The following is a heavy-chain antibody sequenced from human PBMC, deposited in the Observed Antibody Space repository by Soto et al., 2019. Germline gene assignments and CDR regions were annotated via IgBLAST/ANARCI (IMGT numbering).Heavy chain of an antibody. J-gene: IGHJ6*02. CDR3: ARGRYNWNLYYYYGMDV. Sequence: PGESLKISCKGFGYSFTNYWIGWVRQMPGEGLEWMGIITPDDSDTTYSPSFQGQVTISADKSISTAYLQWSSLKASDTAMYYCARGRYNWNLYYYYGMDVWGQGTTVTVSS. CDR2: ITPDDSDT. CDR1: GYSFTNYW. V-gene: IGHV5-51*01. D-gene: IGHD1-20*01.